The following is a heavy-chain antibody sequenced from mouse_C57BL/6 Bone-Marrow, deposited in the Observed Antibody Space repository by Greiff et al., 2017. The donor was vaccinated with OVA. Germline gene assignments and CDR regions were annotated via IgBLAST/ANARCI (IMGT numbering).Heavy chain of an antibody. V-gene: IGHV1-54*01. J-gene: IGHJ4*01. CDR3: ARSRYDGYSDYAMDY. Sequence: VQLQESGAELVRPGTSVKVSCKASGYAFTNYLIEWVKQRPGQGLEWIGVINPGSGGTNYNEKFKGKATLTADKSSSTAYMQLSSLTSEDSAVYFCARSRYDGYSDYAMDYWGQGTSVTVSS. CDR1: GYAFTNYL. D-gene: IGHD2-3*01. CDR2: INPGSGGT.